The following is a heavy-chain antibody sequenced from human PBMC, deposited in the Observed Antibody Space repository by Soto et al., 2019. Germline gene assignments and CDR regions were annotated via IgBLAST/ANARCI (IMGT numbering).Heavy chain of an antibody. V-gene: IGHV3-7*01. CDR2: IKQDGSEK. Sequence: EVQLVESGGGLVQPGGSLRLSCAASGFTFSSYWMSWVRQAPGKGLEWVANIKQDGSEKYYVDSVKGRFTISRDNAKNSLYLQMNSLRAEDTAVYYCARESPKGDWDSWSGYYAAGFDYWGQGTLVTVSS. CDR1: GFTFSSYW. CDR3: ARESPKGDWDSWSGYYAAGFDY. J-gene: IGHJ4*02. D-gene: IGHD3-3*01.